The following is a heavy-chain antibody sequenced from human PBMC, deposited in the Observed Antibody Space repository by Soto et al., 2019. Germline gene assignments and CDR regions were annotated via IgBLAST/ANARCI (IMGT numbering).Heavy chain of an antibody. J-gene: IGHJ6*02. CDR3: ARDCSGGSCYPGMDV. Sequence: GGSLRLSCAASGCNFNSYTINWVRHAPGKRLEWLSSISSSGYIFSTDSVRGRFTISRDNAKNSVYLQINSLRAEDTAVYFCARDCSGGSCYPGMDVWGQGTTVTVSS. D-gene: IGHD2-15*01. V-gene: IGHV3-21*01. CDR2: ISSSGYI. CDR1: GCNFNSYT.